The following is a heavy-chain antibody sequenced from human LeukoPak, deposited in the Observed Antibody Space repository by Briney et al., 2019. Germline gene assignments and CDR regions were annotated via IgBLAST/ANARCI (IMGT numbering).Heavy chain of an antibody. CDR3: ARDGPDWDY. J-gene: IGHJ4*02. V-gene: IGHV3-30-3*01. Sequence: GGSLRLSCAASGFTFSSYAMHWVRQAPGKGLEWVAVMSYDGSNKYYADFVKGRFTISRDNSKNTLYLQMNSLRAEDTAVYYCARDGPDWDYWGQGTLVTVSS. CDR2: MSYDGSNK. CDR1: GFTFSSYA. D-gene: IGHD3/OR15-3a*01.